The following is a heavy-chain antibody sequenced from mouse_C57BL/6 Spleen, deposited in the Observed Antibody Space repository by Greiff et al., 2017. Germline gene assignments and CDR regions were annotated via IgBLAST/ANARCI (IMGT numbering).Heavy chain of an antibody. J-gene: IGHJ2*01. CDR3: ARYGWLRRGFDY. Sequence: EVQLQQYGPELVKPGASVKISCKASGYTFTDYYMNWVKQSHGKSLEWIGDINPNNGGTSYNQKFKGKATLTVDKSSSTAYMELRSLTSEDSAVYYCARYGWLRRGFDYWGQGTTLTVSS. CDR2: INPNNGGT. V-gene: IGHV1-26*01. D-gene: IGHD2-2*01. CDR1: GYTFTDYY.